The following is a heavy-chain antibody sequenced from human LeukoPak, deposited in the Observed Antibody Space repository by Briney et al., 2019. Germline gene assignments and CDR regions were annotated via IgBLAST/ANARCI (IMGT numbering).Heavy chain of an antibody. J-gene: IGHJ3*02. Sequence: GGSLRLSCAASGFTFSSYAMHWVRQAPGKGLEWVAVIWYDGSNKYYADSVKGRFTISRDNSKNTLYLQMNSLRAEDTAVYYCAKTAYYYDSSGYYYADAFDIWGQGTMVTVSS. CDR3: AKTAYYYDSSGYYYADAFDI. V-gene: IGHV3-33*06. CDR2: IWYDGSNK. CDR1: GFTFSSYA. D-gene: IGHD3-22*01.